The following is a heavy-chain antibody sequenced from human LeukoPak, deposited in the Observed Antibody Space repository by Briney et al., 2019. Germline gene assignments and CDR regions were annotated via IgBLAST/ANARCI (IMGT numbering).Heavy chain of an antibody. D-gene: IGHD5-24*01. CDR1: GFTVSSNY. J-gene: IGHJ4*02. CDR2: IYGGGNI. V-gene: IGHV3-53*01. CDR3: ARGAGYNYPYYFDY. Sequence: GGSLRLSCAASGFTVSSNYMNWVRQAPGKGLEWVSVIYGGGNIYYADSVKGRFTISRDNSKNTLYPQMNSLRAEDTAVYYCARGAGYNYPYYFDYWGQGTLVTVSS.